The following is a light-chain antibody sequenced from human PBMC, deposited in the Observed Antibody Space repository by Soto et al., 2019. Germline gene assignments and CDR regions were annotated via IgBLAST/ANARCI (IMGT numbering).Light chain of an antibody. V-gene: IGKV1-39*01. J-gene: IGKJ5*01. CDR3: QQSYSTPQIT. Sequence: DIQMTQYPYTLSASVGDRVAITCRASQSISTYLAWYQQKPGKAPKLLIYAASSLQSGVPSRFSGSGSGTDFTLTISSLQPEDFATYYCQQSYSTPQITFGQGTRLEIK. CDR1: QSISTY. CDR2: AAS.